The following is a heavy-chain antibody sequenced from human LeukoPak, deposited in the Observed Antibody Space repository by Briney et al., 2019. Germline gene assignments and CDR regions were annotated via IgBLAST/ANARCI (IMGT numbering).Heavy chain of an antibody. Sequence: TSEALSLTCTVSGVSIRSSVPIGSSMLYWAWVRQPPGKGLEWIGDISYSGATYCNPSLRSRATISEDTSKNQFSLRLSSVTAADTAIYYCVRHAHDPTFDFWGQGTLVTVSS. CDR3: VRHAHDPTFDF. CDR1: GVSIRSSVPIGSSMLY. V-gene: IGHV4-39*01. J-gene: IGHJ4*02. CDR2: ISYSGAT.